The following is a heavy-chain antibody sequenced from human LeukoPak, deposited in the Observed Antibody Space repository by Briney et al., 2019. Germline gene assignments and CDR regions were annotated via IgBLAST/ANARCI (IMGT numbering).Heavy chain of an antibody. Sequence: SETLSLTCTVSGGSISSGSYYWSWIRQPAGKGLEWIGRIYTSGSTNYNPSLKSRVTISVDTSKNQFSLKLSSVTAADTAVYYCARVPKDCSSTSCYTYSFDPWGQGTLVTVSS. D-gene: IGHD2-2*02. CDR2: IYTSGST. J-gene: IGHJ5*02. CDR1: GGSISSGSYY. V-gene: IGHV4-61*02. CDR3: ARVPKDCSSTSCYTYSFDP.